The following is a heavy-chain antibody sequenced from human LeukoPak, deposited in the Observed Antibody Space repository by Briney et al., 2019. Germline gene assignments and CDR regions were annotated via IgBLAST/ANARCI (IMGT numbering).Heavy chain of an antibody. CDR1: GFTFSSYS. V-gene: IGHV3-21*03. CDR3: AREGWDIVVVPAAIRGVYYYYMDV. CDR2: ISSSSSYI. D-gene: IGHD2-2*02. J-gene: IGHJ6*03. Sequence: GGSLRLSCAASGFTFSSYSMNWVRQAPGKGLEWVSSISSSSSYIYYADSVKGRFTISRDNAKNSLYLQMNSLRAEDTAVYYCAREGWDIVVVPAAIRGVYYYYMDVWGIGTTVTVSS.